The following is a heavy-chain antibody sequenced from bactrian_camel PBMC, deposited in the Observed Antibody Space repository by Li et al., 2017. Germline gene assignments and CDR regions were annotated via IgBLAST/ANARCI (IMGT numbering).Heavy chain of an antibody. CDR1: TYTGC. J-gene: IGHJ6*01. D-gene: IGHD2*01. CDR2: NDDGRSHI. V-gene: IGHV3S40*01. Sequence: VQLVESGGGSVQAGGSLTLSCVASTYTGCMGWFRQAPGKEREGVAVNDDGRSHIYYADSVKGRFTISQDNAKNTVYLQMNSLKPEDTGPYYCAAARTRWLGCTAPRSNFAYWGQGTQVTVS. CDR3: AAARTRWLGCTAPRSNFAY.